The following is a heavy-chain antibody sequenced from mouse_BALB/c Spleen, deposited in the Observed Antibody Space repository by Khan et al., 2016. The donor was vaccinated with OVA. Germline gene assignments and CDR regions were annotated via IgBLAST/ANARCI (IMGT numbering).Heavy chain of an antibody. D-gene: IGHD1-1*01. CDR1: GYTFINYW. CDR3: ARRGLRWDFDY. J-gene: IGHJ2*01. CDR2: INPSTGYT. Sequence: QVQLKESGAELAKPGASVKMSCKASGYTFINYWILWVKQRPGQGLEWIGYINPSTGYTEYNQNFKDKATLTADKSSSTAYMQLSSLTSEDYAGYYYARRGLRWDFDYWGQGTTLTVSS. V-gene: IGHV1-7*01.